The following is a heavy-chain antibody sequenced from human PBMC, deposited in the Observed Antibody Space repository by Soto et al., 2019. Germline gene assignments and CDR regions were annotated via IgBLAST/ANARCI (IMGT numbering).Heavy chain of an antibody. V-gene: IGHV4-34*01. Sequence: SETLSLTCAVYGGSFSGYYWSWIRQPPGKGLEWIGEINHSGSTYYNPSLKSRVTISVDTSKNQFSLKLSSVTAADTAVYYCARLGYYYDSSGYYSYWGQGTLVTVSS. CDR2: INHSGST. CDR1: GGSFSGYY. J-gene: IGHJ4*02. CDR3: ARLGYYYDSSGYYSY. D-gene: IGHD3-22*01.